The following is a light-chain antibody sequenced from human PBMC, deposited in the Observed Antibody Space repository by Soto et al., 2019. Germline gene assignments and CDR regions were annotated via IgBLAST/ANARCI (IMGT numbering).Light chain of an antibody. Sequence: DIQMTQSPSSLSASVGDRVTITCRASQSISSYLNWYQQKPGKAPKLLIYAASSLQSGVPSRFSGSGSGTDFTLHISSLQPEDFETYYCHQSYSTPRTFGQGTKLEIK. CDR3: HQSYSTPRT. CDR1: QSISSY. J-gene: IGKJ2*01. CDR2: AAS. V-gene: IGKV1-39*01.